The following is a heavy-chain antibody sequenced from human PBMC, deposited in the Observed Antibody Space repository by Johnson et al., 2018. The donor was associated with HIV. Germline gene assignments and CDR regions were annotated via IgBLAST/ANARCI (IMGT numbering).Heavy chain of an antibody. Sequence: VQLVESGGGVVQPGRSLRLSCAASGFTFSSYAMHWVRQAPGKGLEWVSGISWNSGSIGYADSVKGRFTISRDNAKNSLYLQRNSLRAEDTALYYCARDGGYSYGDAFDIWGQGTMVTVSS. CDR3: ARDGGYSYGDAFDI. D-gene: IGHD5-18*01. J-gene: IGHJ3*02. CDR2: ISWNSGSI. CDR1: GFTFSSYA. V-gene: IGHV3-9*01.